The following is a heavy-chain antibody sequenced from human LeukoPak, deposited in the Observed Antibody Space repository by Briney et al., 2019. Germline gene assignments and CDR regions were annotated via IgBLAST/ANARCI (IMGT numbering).Heavy chain of an antibody. D-gene: IGHD1-26*01. V-gene: IGHV4-59*06. Sequence: SETLSLTCAVYGGSFSGYYWSWIRQPPGKGLEWIGYIYYSGSTYYNPSLKSRVTISVDTSKNQFSLKLSSVTAADTAVYYCAVSGQPHDAFDIWGQGTMVTVSS. CDR3: AVSGQPHDAFDI. CDR1: GGSFSGYY. CDR2: IYYSGST. J-gene: IGHJ3*02.